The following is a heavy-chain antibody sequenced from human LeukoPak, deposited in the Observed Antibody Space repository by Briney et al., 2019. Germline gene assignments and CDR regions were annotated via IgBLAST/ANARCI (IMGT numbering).Heavy chain of an antibody. CDR1: GFTFSSYA. D-gene: IGHD3-22*01. CDR2: INHSGST. V-gene: IGHV4-34*01. J-gene: IGHJ4*02. CDR3: ARANYDSRWYY. Sequence: GSLRLSCAASGFTFSSYAMSWVRQAPGKGLEWIGEINHSGSTNYNPSPKSRVTISVDTSKNQSSLKLSSVTAADTAVYYCARANYDSRWYYWGQGTLVTVSS.